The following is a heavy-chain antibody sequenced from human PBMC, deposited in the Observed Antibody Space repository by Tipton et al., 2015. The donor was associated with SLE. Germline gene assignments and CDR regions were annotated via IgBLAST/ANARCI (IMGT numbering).Heavy chain of an antibody. CDR1: GGSISGYF. CDR3: ARSHSSGRDYYYYMDV. CDR2: INTSGTT. J-gene: IGHJ6*03. Sequence: TLSLTCTVSGGSISGYFWSWIWQPAGKGLEWIGRINTSGTTNYNPSLKSRVTISLDTSRNHFSLRLSSVTAADTAVYYCARSHSSGRDYYYYMDVWGNGTTVTVS. D-gene: IGHD6-19*01. V-gene: IGHV4-4*07.